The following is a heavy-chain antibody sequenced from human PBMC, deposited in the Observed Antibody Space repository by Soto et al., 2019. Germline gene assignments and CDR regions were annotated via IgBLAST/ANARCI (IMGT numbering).Heavy chain of an antibody. CDR2: FYYSGST. CDR3: ARSVTP. V-gene: IGHV4-31*03. D-gene: IGHD3-16*02. J-gene: IGHJ5*02. CDR1: GGSISSGGYY. Sequence: QVQLQESGPGLVKPSQTLSLTCTVSGGSISSGGYYWNWIRQHPGKGLEWIGYFYYSGSTYYNPSLKRRGTIPVDTSKHPFSLKLSSVTAADTAVYYCARSVTPWGQGTLVTVSS.